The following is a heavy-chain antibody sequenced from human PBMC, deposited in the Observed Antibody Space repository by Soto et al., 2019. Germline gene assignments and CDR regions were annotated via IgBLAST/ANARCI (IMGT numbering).Heavy chain of an antibody. Sequence: AETLSLTFMVSGGSITSYHWRWIRQLPQQRLEWIAYTSYTGNSNYNPSFQSRATISTDASKNQLSRKMASMASADTTVYHCEKDRHAGLTHYFNPSPQGTLVTAPS. D-gene: IGHD1-20*01. CDR2: TSYTGNS. J-gene: IGHJ5*02. V-gene: IGHV4-59*01. CDR1: GGSITSYH. CDR3: EKDRHAGLTHYFNP.